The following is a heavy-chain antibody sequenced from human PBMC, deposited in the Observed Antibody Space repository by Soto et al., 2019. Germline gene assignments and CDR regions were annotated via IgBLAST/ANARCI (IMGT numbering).Heavy chain of an antibody. J-gene: IGHJ3*02. V-gene: IGHV6-1*01. Sequence: SQTLSLTCAISGDSVSSNSAAWNWIRQSPSRGLEWLGRTYYRSKWYNDYAVSVKSRITINPDTSKNQFSLQLNSVFHENTAVYYCARWIQGSHAFEIWGQGTMVTVSS. CDR3: ARWIQGSHAFEI. CDR1: GDSVSSNSAA. D-gene: IGHD5-18*01. CDR2: TYYRSKWYN.